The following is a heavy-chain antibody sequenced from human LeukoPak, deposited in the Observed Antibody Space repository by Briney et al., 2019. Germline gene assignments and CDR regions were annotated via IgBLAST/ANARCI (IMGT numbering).Heavy chain of an antibody. D-gene: IGHD3-22*01. Sequence: SETLSLTCTVSGGSIRDSYWSWVRHSAGTGMQWIGRIHGIGSTNYNPSLKSRVIMSLDTSKNQFSLRLSAVTAAGTATYYCARIFDRDIWGQGTLVTVSP. CDR2: IHGIGST. CDR1: GGSIRDSY. J-gene: IGHJ3*02. V-gene: IGHV4-4*07. CDR3: ARIFDRDI.